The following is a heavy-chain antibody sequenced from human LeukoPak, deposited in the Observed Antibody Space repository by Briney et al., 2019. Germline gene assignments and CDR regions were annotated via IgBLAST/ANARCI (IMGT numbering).Heavy chain of an antibody. D-gene: IGHD2-8*02. CDR1: GYSFTDHY. CDR3: AKEIVTMYCFDI. Sequence: ASVKVSCKASGYSFTDHYMHWVRQAPGQGLEWMGWININSGGTRFTQKFQGRVTMTRDKSISTAYMELSRLKSDDTAMYYCAKEIVTMYCFDIWGQGTLVTVSS. V-gene: IGHV1-2*02. CDR2: ININSGGT. J-gene: IGHJ3*02.